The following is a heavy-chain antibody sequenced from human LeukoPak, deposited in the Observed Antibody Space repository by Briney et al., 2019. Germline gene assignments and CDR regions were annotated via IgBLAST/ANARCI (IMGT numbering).Heavy chain of an antibody. J-gene: IGHJ4*02. CDR3: AREKDDYGIY. V-gene: IGHV4-4*07. CDR1: GGSFSGYY. Sequence: SETLSLTCAVYGGSFSGYYWSWIRQPAGKGLEWIGRIYTSGSTNYNPSLKSRVTISVDTSKNQFSLKLSSVTAADTAVYYCAREKDDYGIYWGQGTLVTVSS. D-gene: IGHD4-17*01. CDR2: IYTSGST.